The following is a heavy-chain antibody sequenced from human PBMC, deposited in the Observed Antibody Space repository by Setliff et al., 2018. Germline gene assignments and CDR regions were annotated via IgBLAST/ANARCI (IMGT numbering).Heavy chain of an antibody. D-gene: IGHD2-15*01. V-gene: IGHV3-7*01. CDR3: ARPGRGRGLDV. CDR1: GFTFSSYA. J-gene: IGHJ3*01. Sequence: GGSLRLSCAASGFTFSSYAMSWVRQAPGKGLEWVGNINQDGSGKQYVDSVKSRFTISRDNAKNSLYLQMNSLRVDDTAVYYCARPGRGRGLDVWGQGTMVTVSS. CDR2: INQDGSGK.